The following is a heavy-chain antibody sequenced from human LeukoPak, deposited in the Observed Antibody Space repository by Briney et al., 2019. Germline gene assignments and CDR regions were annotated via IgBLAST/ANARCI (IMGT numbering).Heavy chain of an antibody. CDR3: ARVTATAFDY. J-gene: IGHJ4*02. CDR2: IYYSGST. CDR1: GGSISSSSYY. Sequence: SETLSLTCTVSGGSISSSSYYWGWIRQPPGTGLEWIGSIYYSGSTYYNPSLKSRVTISVDTSKNQFSLKLSSVTAADTAVYYCARVTATAFDYWGQGTLVTVSS. D-gene: IGHD5-18*01. V-gene: IGHV4-39*07.